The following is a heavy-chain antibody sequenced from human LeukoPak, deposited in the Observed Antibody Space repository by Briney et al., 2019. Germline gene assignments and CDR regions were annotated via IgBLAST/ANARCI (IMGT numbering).Heavy chain of an antibody. CDR1: GGSISSSSYY. V-gene: IGHV4-39*07. Sequence: SETLSLTCTVSGGSISSSSYYWGWIRQPPGKGLEWIRSIYYSGSTYYNPSLKSRVTISVDTSKNQFSLKLSSVTAADTAVYYCARVVPAANYYYYMDVWGKGTTVTISS. CDR2: IYYSGST. CDR3: ARVVPAANYYYYMDV. J-gene: IGHJ6*03. D-gene: IGHD2-2*01.